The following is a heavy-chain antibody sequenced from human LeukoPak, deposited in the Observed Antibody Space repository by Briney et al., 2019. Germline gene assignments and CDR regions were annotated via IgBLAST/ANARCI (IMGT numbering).Heavy chain of an antibody. CDR3: ARVRYSSSWAWEFDY. Sequence: PGGSLRLSCAASGFTFSDYYMSWIRQAPGKGLEWVSYISSSSSYTNYADSVKGRFTISRDNAKSPLYLQMNSLRAEDTAVYYCARVRYSSSWAWEFDYWGQGTLVTVSS. V-gene: IGHV3-11*06. CDR2: ISSSSSYT. J-gene: IGHJ4*02. CDR1: GFTFSDYY. D-gene: IGHD6-13*01.